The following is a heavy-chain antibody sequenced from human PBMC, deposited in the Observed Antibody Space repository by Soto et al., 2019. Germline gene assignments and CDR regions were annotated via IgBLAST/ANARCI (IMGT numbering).Heavy chain of an antibody. CDR3: AKGSLDWLLYK. Sequence: PGGSLRVSWGASAFTFSSDAINLFRQTPGKGLEWVSSINGNGGSTYYADSVRGRFTISRDNSKNTLYLQMNSLRAEDTAVYYCAKGSLDWLLYKWGQGTLVTVSS. CDR1: AFTFSSDA. D-gene: IGHD3-3*01. V-gene: IGHV3-23*01. CDR2: INGNGGST. J-gene: IGHJ4*02.